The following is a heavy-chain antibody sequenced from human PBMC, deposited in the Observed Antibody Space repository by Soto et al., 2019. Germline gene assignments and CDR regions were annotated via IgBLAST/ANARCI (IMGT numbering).Heavy chain of an antibody. Sequence: SVNGYCKTSGYTKSRYAVSLLRHTTKKGLEWMGGIIPIFGTANYAQKFQGRVTITADESTSTAYMELSSLRSEDTAVYYCARDHNTGISQRYYYYGMDVWGQGTTVTVSS. D-gene: IGHD3-10*01. CDR2: IIPIFGTA. J-gene: IGHJ6*02. CDR1: GYTKSRYA. V-gene: IGHV1-69*13. CDR3: ARDHNTGISQRYYYYGMDV.